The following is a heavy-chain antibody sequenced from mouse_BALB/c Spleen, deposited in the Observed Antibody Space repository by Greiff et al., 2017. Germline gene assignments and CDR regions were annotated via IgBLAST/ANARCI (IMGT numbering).Heavy chain of an antibody. CDR2: IRLKSDNYAT. Sequence: EVHLVESGGGLVQPGGSMKLSCVASGFTFSSYWMSWVRQSPEKGLEWVAEIRLKSDNYATHYAESVKGKFTISRDDSKSRLYLQMNSLRAEDTGIYYCTGYVAYWGQGTLVTVSA. V-gene: IGHV6-6*02. CDR1: GFTFSSYW. J-gene: IGHJ3*01. CDR3: TGYVAY. D-gene: IGHD2-2*01.